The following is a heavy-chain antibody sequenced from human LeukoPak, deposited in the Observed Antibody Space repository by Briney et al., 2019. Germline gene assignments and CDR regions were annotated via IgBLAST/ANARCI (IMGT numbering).Heavy chain of an antibody. CDR3: ARSAGYYFDY. D-gene: IGHD1-14*01. V-gene: IGHV4-59*01. Sequence: SETLSLTCAVSGGSISSYYWSWIRQPPGKGLEWIGYIYYSGSTNYYPSLKSRVTVSVDTSKNQFSLKLSSVTAADTAVYYCARSAGYYFDYWGQGTLVTVSS. J-gene: IGHJ4*02. CDR1: GGSISSYY. CDR2: IYYSGST.